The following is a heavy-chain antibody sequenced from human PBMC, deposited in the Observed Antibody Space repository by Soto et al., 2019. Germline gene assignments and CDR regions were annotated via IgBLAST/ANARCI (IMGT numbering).Heavy chain of an antibody. D-gene: IGHD3-22*01. V-gene: IGHV3-23*01. CDR1: GFTSSSYA. J-gene: IGHJ4*02. Sequence: PGASLRLSCAASGFTSSSYAMSWVRQAPGKGLEWVSAISGSGGSTYYADSVKGRFTISRDNSKNTLYLQMNSLRAEDTAVYYCAKVITMIAHFDYWGQGTLVTVSS. CDR3: AKVITMIAHFDY. CDR2: ISGSGGST.